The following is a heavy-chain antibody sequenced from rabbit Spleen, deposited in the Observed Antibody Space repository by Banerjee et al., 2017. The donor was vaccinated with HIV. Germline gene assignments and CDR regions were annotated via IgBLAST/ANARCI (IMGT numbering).Heavy chain of an antibody. CDR1: GIDFTNYY. V-gene: IGHV1S7*01. Sequence: QLTETGGGLVQPGGSLTLSCKASGIDFTNYYITWVRQAPGKGLEWIGIIYPAKGSTDYASWVNGRFTISSDNAQSTVDLKMTSLTVADTATYFCARDKYTSGNYGSFNLWGQVTLVTVS. D-gene: IGHD1-1*01. CDR2: IYPAKGST. J-gene: IGHJ4*01. CDR3: ARDKYTSGNYGSFNL.